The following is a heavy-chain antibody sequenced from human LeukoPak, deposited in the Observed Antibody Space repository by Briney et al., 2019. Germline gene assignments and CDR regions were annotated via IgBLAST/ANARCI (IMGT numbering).Heavy chain of an antibody. D-gene: IGHD3-10*01. J-gene: IGHJ4*02. CDR2: IKKDGSET. V-gene: IGHV3-7*05. Sequence: GGSLRLSCAASGFTFSSHWMTWVRQAPGKGLEWVANIKKDGSETHYVDSVKGRFTISRDNAKNSLYLQMNSLSPEDTAVYYCARWYYGSASWVLDYWGQGTLVTVSS. CDR1: GFTFSSHW. CDR3: ARWYYGSASWVLDY.